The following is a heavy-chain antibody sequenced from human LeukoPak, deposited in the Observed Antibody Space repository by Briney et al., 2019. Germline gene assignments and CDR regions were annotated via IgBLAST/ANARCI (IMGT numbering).Heavy chain of an antibody. V-gene: IGHV3-21*04. D-gene: IGHD3-16*01. CDR1: GFTFSSYS. CDR2: ISSSSSYI. CDR3: AKGLFRPQDPYVPENAYYYYGLDV. Sequence: PGGSLRLSCAASGFTFSSYSMNWVRQAPGKGLEWVSSISSSSSYIYYADSVKGRFTISRDNAKNSLYLQMNSLRAEDTAVYYCAKGLFRPQDPYVPENAYYYYGLDVWGQGTTVTVSS. J-gene: IGHJ6*02.